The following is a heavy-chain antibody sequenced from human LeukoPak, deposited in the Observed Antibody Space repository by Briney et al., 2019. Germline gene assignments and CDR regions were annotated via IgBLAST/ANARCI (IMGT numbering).Heavy chain of an antibody. CDR1: GFTFTSYA. D-gene: IGHD1-26*01. Sequence: PGGSLRLSCAASGFTFTSYAMNWVRQAPGKGLEWVSGISGSGGSTYYADSVKGRFSISRDNSKNTLYLQLNSLSVEDTAEYYCAKAHGGSYHSGIDWGQGTLVIVSS. CDR2: ISGSGGST. V-gene: IGHV3-23*01. CDR3: AKAHGGSYHSGID. J-gene: IGHJ4*02.